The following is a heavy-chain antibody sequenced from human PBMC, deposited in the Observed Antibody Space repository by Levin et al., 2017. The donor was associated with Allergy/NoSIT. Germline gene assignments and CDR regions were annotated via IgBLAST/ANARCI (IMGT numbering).Heavy chain of an antibody. V-gene: IGHV3-23*01. D-gene: IGHD6-13*01. CDR3: AKDPPRLIAAAGTEDY. CDR1: GFTFSSYA. J-gene: IGHJ4*02. Sequence: GESLKISCAASGFTFSSYAMSWVRQAPGKGLEWVSAISGSGGSTYYADSVKGRFTISRDNSKNTLYLQMNSLRAEDTAVYYCAKDPPRLIAAAGTEDYWGQGTLVTVSS. CDR2: ISGSGGST.